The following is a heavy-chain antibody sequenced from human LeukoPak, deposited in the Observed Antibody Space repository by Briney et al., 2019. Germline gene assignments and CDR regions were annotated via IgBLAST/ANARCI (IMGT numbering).Heavy chain of an antibody. J-gene: IGHJ4*02. V-gene: IGHV3-23*01. D-gene: IGHD3-10*01. CDR3: AKPFSSGSDSSYSTFDY. Sequence: GGSLRLSCAASGFTFSTYAMAWVRQAPGEGLEWVSSICKTGRSTCYADSVKGRFTISRDISKDTLYLQMNSLTVEDTAIYYCAKPFSSGSDSSYSTFDYWGQGSLVTVSS. CDR1: GFTFSTYA. CDR2: ICKTGRST.